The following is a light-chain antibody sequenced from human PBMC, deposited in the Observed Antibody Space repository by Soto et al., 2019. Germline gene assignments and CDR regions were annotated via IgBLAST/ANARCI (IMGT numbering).Light chain of an antibody. Sequence: EFVLTQSPGTLSLSPGERATLSCRASQSVSSDLAWYQQKPGQAPRLLIYDASNRATGIPARFSGSGSGTDFTLTISSLEPEDFAVYYCQQRSNRPLTFGGGTKVEIK. J-gene: IGKJ4*01. CDR2: DAS. CDR3: QQRSNRPLT. V-gene: IGKV3-11*01. CDR1: QSVSSD.